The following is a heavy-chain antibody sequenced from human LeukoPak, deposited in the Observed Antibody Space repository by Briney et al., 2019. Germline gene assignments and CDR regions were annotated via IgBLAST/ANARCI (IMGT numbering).Heavy chain of an antibody. J-gene: IGHJ4*02. V-gene: IGHV4-4*07. Sequence: PSETLSLTCTVSGGSISSYYWSWIRQPAGKGLEWIGRIYTSGSTNYNPSLKSRVTMSVDTSKNQFSLKLSSVTAADTAVYYCARDYPVVPAACFDYWGQGTLVTVSS. CDR2: IYTSGST. CDR1: GGSISSYY. D-gene: IGHD2-2*01. CDR3: ARDYPVVPAACFDY.